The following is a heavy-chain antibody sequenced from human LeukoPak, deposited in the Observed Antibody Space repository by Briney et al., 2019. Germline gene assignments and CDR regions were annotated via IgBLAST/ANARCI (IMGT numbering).Heavy chain of an antibody. J-gene: IGHJ3*02. CDR3: ARQGPYRQDAFDI. CDR1: GYSFTSYW. CDR2: IYPRDSDT. V-gene: IGHV5-51*01. Sequence: GESLKIPCKGSGYSFTSYWIGWVRQMPGKGLEWMGIIYPRDSDTRYSPSFQGQVTISADKSISTAYLQWSSLKASDTAMYYCARQGPYRQDAFDIWGQGTMVTVSS. D-gene: IGHD4-11*01.